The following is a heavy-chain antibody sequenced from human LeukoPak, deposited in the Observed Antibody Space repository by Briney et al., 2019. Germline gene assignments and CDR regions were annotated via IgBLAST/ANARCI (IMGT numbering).Heavy chain of an antibody. J-gene: IGHJ4*02. Sequence: PGRSLRLSCAASGFMFSSSGMHWVRQAPGKGLEWVALISHDGGNKYYADSVKGQFTISRDNSKNTLYLQMNSLRTEDTAVYYCAKDRRYCSSSSCHQSDFDYWGQGTLVTVSS. V-gene: IGHV3-30*18. CDR1: GFMFSSSG. CDR2: ISHDGGNK. D-gene: IGHD2-2*01. CDR3: AKDRRYCSSSSCHQSDFDY.